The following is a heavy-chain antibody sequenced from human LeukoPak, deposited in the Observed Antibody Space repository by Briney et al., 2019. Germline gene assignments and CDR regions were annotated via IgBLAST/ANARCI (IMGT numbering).Heavy chain of an antibody. CDR2: IKSKTDGGTT. J-gene: IGHJ4*02. CDR3: TTEHYYDSSGYPYFDY. CDR1: GFTFSNAW. Sequence: GGSLRLSCAASGFTFSNAWMSWVRQAPGKGLEWVGRIKSKTDGGTTDYAAPVKDRFTISRDDSKNTLYLQMNSLKTEDTAVYYCTTEHYYDSSGYPYFDYWGQGTLVTVSS. V-gene: IGHV3-15*01. D-gene: IGHD3-22*01.